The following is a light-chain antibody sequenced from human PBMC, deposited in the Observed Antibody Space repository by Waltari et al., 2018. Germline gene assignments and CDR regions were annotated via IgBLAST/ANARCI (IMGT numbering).Light chain of an antibody. CDR1: QNINSF. Sequence: DIQMTQSPSSLSASVGDRVTTPCRASQNINSFLNWYQQKPGRAPKLLIYAASSLHSGVPSRFSGSGSGTDYTLTISSLQPEDFATYYCQQSYSTWTSGHGTKVEI. CDR2: AAS. V-gene: IGKV1-39*01. CDR3: QQSYSTWT. J-gene: IGKJ1*01.